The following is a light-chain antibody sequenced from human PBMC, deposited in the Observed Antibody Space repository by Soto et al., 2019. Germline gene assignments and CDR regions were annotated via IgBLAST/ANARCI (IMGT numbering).Light chain of an antibody. CDR2: SSS. Sequence: DIQMTQSPSSLSASVGDRVTITCRASQTISNYLNWYQQRPGKAPNLLIYSSSSLQSGVPPRFSGCGSGTDFTLTISSLLPEDFATYYCQQTYSTPITLGQGTRLE. CDR1: QTISNY. CDR3: QQTYSTPIT. J-gene: IGKJ5*01. V-gene: IGKV1-39*01.